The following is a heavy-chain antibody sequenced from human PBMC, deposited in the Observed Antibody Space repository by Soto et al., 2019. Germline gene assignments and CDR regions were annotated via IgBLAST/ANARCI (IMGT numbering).Heavy chain of an antibody. Sequence: SETLSLTCTVSGGSISSGGYYWSWIRQHPGKGLEGIGYIYYSGSTYYNPSLKSRVTISLDTSKNQFSLKLSSVTAADTAVYYCAKSYNWNPQEKYNWFDPWGQGTLVTGSS. CDR3: AKSYNWNPQEKYNWFDP. V-gene: IGHV4-31*03. CDR2: IYYSGST. CDR1: GGSISSGGYY. D-gene: IGHD1-20*01. J-gene: IGHJ5*02.